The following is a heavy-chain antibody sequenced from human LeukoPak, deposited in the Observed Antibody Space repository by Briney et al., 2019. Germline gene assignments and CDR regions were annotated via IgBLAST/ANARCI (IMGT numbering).Heavy chain of an antibody. J-gene: IGHJ4*02. Sequence: GGSLRLSCAASGFTVSKYDMHWVRQATGKGLEWVSAIGIVGDTYYRGSVKGRFTMSRENGNNNVYLQMNSLRDGDTAVYYCARELYSGYDYWGQGTLVTVSS. CDR3: ARELYSGYDY. V-gene: IGHV3-13*01. CDR2: IGIVGDT. CDR1: GFTVSKYD. D-gene: IGHD5-12*01.